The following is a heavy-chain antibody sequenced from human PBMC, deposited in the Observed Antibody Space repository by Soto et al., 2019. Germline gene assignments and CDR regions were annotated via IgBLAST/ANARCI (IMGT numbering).Heavy chain of an antibody. CDR3: ARVGSSVGG. Sequence: QVQLQESGPGLVKPSETLSLTCTVSGGSVSSGSYYWSWIRQPPGKGLEWIGYIYYSGSTNYNPSLKSRVTIPVDTSKNQFSLKLSTVTAADTAVYYCARVGSSVGGWGQGTLVTVSS. CDR2: IYYSGST. V-gene: IGHV4-61*01. J-gene: IGHJ4*02. CDR1: GGSVSSGSYY. D-gene: IGHD6-13*01.